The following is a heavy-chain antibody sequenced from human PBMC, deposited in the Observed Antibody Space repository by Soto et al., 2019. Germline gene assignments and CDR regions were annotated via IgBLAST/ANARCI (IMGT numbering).Heavy chain of an antibody. Sequence: QVQLVESGGGVVQPGRSLRLSCAASGFTFSSYGMHWVRQAPGKGLEWVAVIWYDGSNKYYADSVKGRFTISRDNSKNTLYLQMNSLRAEDTAVYYCARSLEPRYYFYGMDVWGQGTTVTVSS. CDR1: GFTFSSYG. CDR2: IWYDGSNK. CDR3: ARSLEPRYYFYGMDV. D-gene: IGHD3-3*01. V-gene: IGHV3-33*01. J-gene: IGHJ6*02.